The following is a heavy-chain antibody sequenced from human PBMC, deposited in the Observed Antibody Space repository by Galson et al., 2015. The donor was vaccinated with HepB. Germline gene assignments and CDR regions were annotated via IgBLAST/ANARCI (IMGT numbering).Heavy chain of an antibody. V-gene: IGHV4-59*01. Sequence: LSLTCTVSGGSISSYYWSWIRQPPGKGLEWIGYIYYSGSTNYNPSLKSRVTISVDTSKNQFSLKLSSVTAADTAVYYCARQAGPFSWFDPWGQGTLVTVSS. CDR3: ARQAGPFSWFDP. CDR2: IYYSGST. J-gene: IGHJ5*02. CDR1: GGSISSYY. D-gene: IGHD2/OR15-2a*01.